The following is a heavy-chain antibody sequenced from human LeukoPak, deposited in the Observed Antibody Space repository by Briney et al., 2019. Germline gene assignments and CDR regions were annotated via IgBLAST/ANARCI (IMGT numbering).Heavy chain of an antibody. CDR1: GYTFTSYG. CDR2: ISAYNGNT. V-gene: IGHV1-18*01. Sequence: ASVKVSCKASGYTFTSYGISWVRQAPGQGLELMGWISAYNGNTNYAQKLQGRVTMTTDTSTSTAYMELRSLRSDDTAVYYCARAAVLSGPDYYYYMDVWGKGTTVTVSS. D-gene: IGHD1-14*01. CDR3: ARAAVLSGPDYYYYMDV. J-gene: IGHJ6*03.